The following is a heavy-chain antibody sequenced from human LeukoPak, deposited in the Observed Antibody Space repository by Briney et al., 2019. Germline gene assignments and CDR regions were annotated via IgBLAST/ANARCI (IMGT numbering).Heavy chain of an antibody. D-gene: IGHD1-26*01. V-gene: IGHV4-4*07. CDR1: GVSFTTYY. CDR2: IYSSGNT. Sequence: SETLSLTCTVSGVSFTTYYWTWIRQPAGKGPEWIGRIYSSGNTNYNPSLESRATMSIDTSKHQFSLKLTSVTAADTAVYYCARERGILRGDAFDLWGQGTMVTVSS. CDR3: ARERGILRGDAFDL. J-gene: IGHJ3*01.